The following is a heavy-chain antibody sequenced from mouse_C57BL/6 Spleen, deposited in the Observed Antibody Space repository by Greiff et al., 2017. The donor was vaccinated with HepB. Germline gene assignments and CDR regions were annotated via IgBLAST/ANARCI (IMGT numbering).Heavy chain of an antibody. CDR3: ARRGGSSYEGYFDV. Sequence: EVQLQESGPELVKPGASVKISCKASGYSFTGYYMNWVKQSPEKSLEWIGEIHPSTGGTTYNQKFKAKATLTVDKSSSTAYMQLKSLTSEDTAVYYCARRGGSSYEGYFDVWGTGTTVTVSS. V-gene: IGHV1-42*01. CDR1: GYSFTGYY. D-gene: IGHD1-1*01. J-gene: IGHJ1*03. CDR2: IHPSTGGT.